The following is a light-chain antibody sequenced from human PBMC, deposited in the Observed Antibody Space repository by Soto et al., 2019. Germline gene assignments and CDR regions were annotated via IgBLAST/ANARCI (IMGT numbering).Light chain of an antibody. CDR1: QSISSSY. CDR2: GAS. V-gene: IGKV3-20*01. Sequence: EIVLTQSPGTLSLSPGERATLSCRASQSISSSYLAWYQQKPGQAPRLLVYGASSRATGTPDRFSGSGSGTDFTLTISRLEPEYFAVYYCQQYGSSRCTFGPVTKVDIK. J-gene: IGKJ3*01. CDR3: QQYGSSRCT.